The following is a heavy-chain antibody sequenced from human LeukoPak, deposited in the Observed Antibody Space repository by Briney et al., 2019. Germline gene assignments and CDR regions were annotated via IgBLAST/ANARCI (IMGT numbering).Heavy chain of an antibody. Sequence: ASVKVSCKASGYTFTGYYMHWVRQAPGQGLEWMGWINPNSGGTNYAQEFQGRVTMTRDTSISTAYMELSRLRSDDTAVYYCARDPVTSVGATTQPAYFDYWGQGTLVTVSS. V-gene: IGHV1-2*02. D-gene: IGHD1-26*01. CDR2: INPNSGGT. CDR3: ARDPVTSVGATTQPAYFDY. J-gene: IGHJ4*02. CDR1: GYTFTGYY.